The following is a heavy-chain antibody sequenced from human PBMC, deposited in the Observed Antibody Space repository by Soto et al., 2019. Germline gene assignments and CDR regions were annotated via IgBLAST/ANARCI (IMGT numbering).Heavy chain of an antibody. CDR3: ARSIVVVTALDY. J-gene: IGHJ4*02. CDR1: GYTFTSYA. CDR2: INAGNGNT. V-gene: IGHV1-3*01. Sequence: GASVKVSCKASGYTFTSYAMHWVRQAPGQRLEWMGWINAGNGNTKYSQKFQGRVTITRDTSASTAYMELSILRSEDTAVYYCARSIVVVTALDYWGQGTLVTVS. D-gene: IGHD2-21*02.